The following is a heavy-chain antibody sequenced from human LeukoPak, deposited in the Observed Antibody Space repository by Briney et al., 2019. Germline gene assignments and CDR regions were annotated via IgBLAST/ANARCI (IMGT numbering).Heavy chain of an antibody. V-gene: IGHV3-48*03. Sequence: QSGGSLRLSCAASGFTFSSYEMIWVRQAPGKGLEWISYISSSGNTIYYADSVKGRFTISRDNAENSLYLQMNSLRAEDTAVYYCAREGRYYFDYWGQGSLVSVSS. CDR3: AREGRYYFDY. J-gene: IGHJ4*02. CDR2: ISSSGNTI. CDR1: GFTFSSYE.